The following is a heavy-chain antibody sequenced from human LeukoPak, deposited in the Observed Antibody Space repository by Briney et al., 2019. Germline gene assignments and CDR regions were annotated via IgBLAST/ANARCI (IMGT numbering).Heavy chain of an antibody. J-gene: IGHJ4*02. CDR3: ASLGYSSGWYYFDY. Sequence: GGSLRLSCAASGFTFSSYWMSWVRQAPGKGLEWVANIKQDGSEKYYVDSVNGRFTISRDNAKNSLYLQMNSLRAEDTAVYYCASLGYSSGWYYFDYWGQGTLVTVSS. CDR2: IKQDGSEK. CDR1: GFTFSSYW. V-gene: IGHV3-7*01. D-gene: IGHD6-19*01.